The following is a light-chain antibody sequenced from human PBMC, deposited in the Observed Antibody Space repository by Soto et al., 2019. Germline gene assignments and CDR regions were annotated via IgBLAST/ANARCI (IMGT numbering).Light chain of an antibody. Sequence: DIQLTPSPSLLSASVGDRVTITCRASHDISTYLAWYQQKPGKAPKLMIYEASTLQSGVPSRFSGSGSGTEFTLTISGLLPEDFATYHCQQLNTLPFTFGPGTRLEIK. CDR2: EAS. CDR3: QQLNTLPFT. V-gene: IGKV1-9*01. CDR1: HDISTY. J-gene: IGKJ5*01.